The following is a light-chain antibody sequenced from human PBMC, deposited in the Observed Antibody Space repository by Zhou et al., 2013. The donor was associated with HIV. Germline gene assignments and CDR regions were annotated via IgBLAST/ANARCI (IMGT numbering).Light chain of an antibody. CDR1: QSISSW. Sequence: DIQMTQSPSTLSASVGDRVTITCRASQSISSWLAWYQQKPGKAPKLLIYEASSLESGVPSRFSGSGFGTDFTLTINRLHPEDFATYYCQQANRFPQTFGQGTKVEIK. J-gene: IGKJ2*01. CDR3: QQANRFPQT. CDR2: EAS. V-gene: IGKV1-5*03.